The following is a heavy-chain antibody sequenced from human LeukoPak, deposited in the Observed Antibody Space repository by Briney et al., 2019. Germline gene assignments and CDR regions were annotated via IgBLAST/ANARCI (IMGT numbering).Heavy chain of an antibody. J-gene: IGHJ4*02. CDR1: GFTFSSYG. CDR3: AKAGYSSSWYQPYFDY. D-gene: IGHD6-13*01. CDR2: ISYDGSNK. V-gene: IGHV3-30*18. Sequence: GRSLRLSCAASGFTFSSYGMHWVRQAPGKGLEWVAVISYDGSNKYYADSVKGRFTISRDNSKNTLYLQMNSLRAEDTAVYYCAKAGYSSSWYQPYFDYWGQGTLVTVSS.